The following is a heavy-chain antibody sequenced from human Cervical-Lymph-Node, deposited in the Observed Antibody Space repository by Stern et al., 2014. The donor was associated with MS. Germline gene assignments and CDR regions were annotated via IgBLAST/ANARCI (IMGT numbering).Heavy chain of an antibody. CDR1: GFTFDDYA. V-gene: IGHV3-9*01. CDR2: ISWNSGSI. J-gene: IGHJ4*02. CDR3: AKAPGYGDYFDY. D-gene: IGHD4-17*01. Sequence: EVHLVESGGGLVQPGRSLRLSCAASGFTFDDYAMHWVRQAPGKGLEWVSGISWNSGSIGYADSVKGRFTISRDNAKNSLYLQMNSLRAEDTALYYCAKAPGYGDYFDYWGQGTLVTVSS.